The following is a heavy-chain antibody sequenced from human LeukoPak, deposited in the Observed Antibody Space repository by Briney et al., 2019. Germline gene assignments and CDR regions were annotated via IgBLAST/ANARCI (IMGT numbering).Heavy chain of an antibody. CDR1: GFTFSSYA. V-gene: IGHV3-64*01. D-gene: IGHD5-24*01. Sequence: PGGSLRLSCAASGFTFSSYAMHWVRQAPGKGLEYVSAISSNGGSTYYANSVKSRFTISRDNSKNTLYLQMGSLRAEDMAVYYCARDGPERWLQLVFDYWGQGTLVTVSS. CDR3: ARDGPERWLQLVFDY. CDR2: ISSNGGST. J-gene: IGHJ4*02.